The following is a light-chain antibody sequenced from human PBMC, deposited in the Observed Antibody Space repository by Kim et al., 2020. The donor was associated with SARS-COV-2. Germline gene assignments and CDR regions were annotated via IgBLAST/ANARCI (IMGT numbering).Light chain of an antibody. CDR2: QDT. CDR3: QAWDSTFYV. CDR1: KLGDRF. J-gene: IGLJ1*01. V-gene: IGLV3-1*01. Sequence: SVSPGQTASITCSGDKLGDRFVCWYQQKPGQSPVLGIYQDTKRPSGIPERFSGSNSGNTATLTISGTQAMDEADYYCQAWDSTFYVFGTGTKVTVL.